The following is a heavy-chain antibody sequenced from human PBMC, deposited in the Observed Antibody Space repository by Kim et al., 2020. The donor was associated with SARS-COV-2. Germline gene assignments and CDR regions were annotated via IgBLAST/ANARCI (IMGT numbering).Heavy chain of an antibody. CDR3: ARGDGSGSPYGMDV. Sequence: SETLSLTCAVSGGSISSGGYSWSWIRQPPGKGLEWIGYIYYSGSTYYNPSLKSRVTISVDRSKNQFSRKLSSVTAADTAVYYCARGDGSGSPYGMDVSV. D-gene: IGHD3-10*01. CDR1: GGSISSGGYS. CDR2: IYYSGST. V-gene: IGHV4-30-2*01. J-gene: IGHJ6*02.